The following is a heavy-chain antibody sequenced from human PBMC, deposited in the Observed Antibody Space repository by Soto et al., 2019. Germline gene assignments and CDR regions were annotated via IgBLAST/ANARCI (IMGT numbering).Heavy chain of an antibody. D-gene: IGHD3-22*01. CDR2: IGGSGGST. J-gene: IGHJ6*02. V-gene: IGHV3-23*01. CDR3: AKDPYYYDTSEMDV. Sequence: GSLRLSCAASGFTFSSYAMSWVRQAPGKGLEWVSAIGGSGGSTYYADSVKGRFTISRDNSKNTLFLQMNSLRAEDTAVYYCAKDPYYYDTSEMDVWGQGTTVTVSS. CDR1: GFTFSSYA.